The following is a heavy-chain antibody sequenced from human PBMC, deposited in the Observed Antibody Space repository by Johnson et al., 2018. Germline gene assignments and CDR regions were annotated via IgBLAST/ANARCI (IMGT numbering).Heavy chain of an antibody. CDR1: GFTFTSYG. D-gene: IGHD4-11*01. J-gene: IGHJ4*02. V-gene: IGHV3-21*01. Sequence: VQLVQSGGGLVKPGGSLRLSCAASGFTFTSYGMNWVRQAPGKGLEWVSSISSGSTYKYHADSLKGRFTVSRDDAKNSLYLQMNSLRAEDTAVYYCARDVTTIWGEQCFDYWGQGTLVTVSS. CDR3: ARDVTTIWGEQCFDY. CDR2: ISSGSTYK.